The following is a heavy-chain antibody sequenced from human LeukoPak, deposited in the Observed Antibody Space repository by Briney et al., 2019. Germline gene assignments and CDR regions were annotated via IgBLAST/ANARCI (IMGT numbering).Heavy chain of an antibody. V-gene: IGHV4-59*01. CDR3: ARGNRFLEWCTPYYYYMDV. Sequence: SETLSLTCTVSGGSISSYYWSWIRQPPGKGLEWIGYIYYSGSTNYNPSLKSRVTISVDTSKNQFSLKLSSVTAADTAVYYCARGNRFLEWCTPYYYYMDVWGKGTTVTVSS. D-gene: IGHD3-3*01. CDR1: GGSISSYY. CDR2: IYYSGST. J-gene: IGHJ6*03.